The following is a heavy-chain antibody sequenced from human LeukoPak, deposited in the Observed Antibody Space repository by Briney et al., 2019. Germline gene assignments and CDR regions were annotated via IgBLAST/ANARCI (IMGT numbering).Heavy chain of an antibody. J-gene: IGHJ6*03. V-gene: IGHV3-7*01. CDR1: GFTFSSYW. CDR2: IKQDGSEK. Sequence: PGGSLRLSCAASGFTFSSYWMSWVRQAPGKGLEWVANIKQDGSEKYYVDSVKGRFTISRDNAKNSLYLQMNSLRAEDTAVYYCARIYSGSYRKYYYYYMDVWGKGTTVTISS. D-gene: IGHD3-10*02. CDR3: ARIYSGSYRKYYYYYMDV.